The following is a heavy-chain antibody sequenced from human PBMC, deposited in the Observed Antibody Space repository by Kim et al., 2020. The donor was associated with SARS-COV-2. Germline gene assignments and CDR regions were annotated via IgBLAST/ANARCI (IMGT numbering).Heavy chain of an antibody. CDR1: GGSISSSSYY. D-gene: IGHD3-9*01. Sequence: SETLSLTCTVSGGSISSSSYYWGWIRQPPGKGLEWIGSIYYSGSTYYNPSLKSRVTISVDTSKNQFSLKPSSVTAADTAVYYCAREVQLRYFDWSYYYYGMDVWGQGTTVTVSS. CDR3: AREVQLRYFDWSYYYYGMDV. V-gene: IGHV4-39*01. J-gene: IGHJ6*02. CDR2: IYYSGST.